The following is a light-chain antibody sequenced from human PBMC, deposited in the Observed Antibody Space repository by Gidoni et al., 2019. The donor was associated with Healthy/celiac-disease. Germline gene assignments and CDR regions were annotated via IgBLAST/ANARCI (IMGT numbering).Light chain of an antibody. CDR3: NSRDSSGNVV. J-gene: IGLJ2*01. CDR2: GKN. V-gene: IGLV3-19*01. Sequence: TQDPAVSVALGQTVRITCQGDSLRSYYASWYQQKPGQAPVLVIYGKNNRPSGIPDRFSGSSSGNTASLTITGAQAEDEADYYCNSRDSSGNVVFGGGTKLTVL. CDR1: SLRSYY.